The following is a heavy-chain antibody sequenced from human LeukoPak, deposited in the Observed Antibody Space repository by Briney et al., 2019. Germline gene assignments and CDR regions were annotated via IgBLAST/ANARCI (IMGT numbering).Heavy chain of an antibody. Sequence: SETLSLTCTVSGGSIGSYYWSWIRQPAGKGLEWIGRVYTSGSTNHNPSLKSRVTMSVGTSKNQFSLKLSSVTAADTAVYYCARDARIAADNWFDSWGQGTLVTVSS. CDR3: ARDARIAADNWFDS. V-gene: IGHV4-4*07. D-gene: IGHD6-13*01. CDR1: GGSIGSYY. J-gene: IGHJ5*01. CDR2: VYTSGST.